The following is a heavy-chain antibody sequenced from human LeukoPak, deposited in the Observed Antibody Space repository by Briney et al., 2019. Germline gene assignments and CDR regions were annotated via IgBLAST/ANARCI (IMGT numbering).Heavy chain of an antibody. V-gene: IGHV4-30-4*01. D-gene: IGHD1-26*01. CDR1: GGSISSGDYY. Sequence: PSQTLSLTCTVSGGSISSGDYYWSWIRQPPGKGLEWIGYIYYSGSTYSNPSLKSRVTISGDTSKDQFSLKLTSVTAADTALYYCARVNHGSYGFDPWGQGTLVTVSS. CDR3: ARVNHGSYGFDP. CDR2: IYYSGST. J-gene: IGHJ5*02.